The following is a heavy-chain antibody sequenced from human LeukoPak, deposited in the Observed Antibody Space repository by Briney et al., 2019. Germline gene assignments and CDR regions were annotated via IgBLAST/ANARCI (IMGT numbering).Heavy chain of an antibody. D-gene: IGHD5-18*01. CDR1: GGFISSYY. V-gene: IGHV4-59*08. Sequence: SETLSLTCTVSGGFISSYYWSWIRQPPGKGLEWIGYIYYTGSTNYNPSLKSRVSMSVDTSKKQFSLKLTSVTAADTAVYYCARLNGYSYGTNFDYWGQGTLVTVSS. CDR3: ARLNGYSYGTNFDY. J-gene: IGHJ4*02. CDR2: IYYTGST.